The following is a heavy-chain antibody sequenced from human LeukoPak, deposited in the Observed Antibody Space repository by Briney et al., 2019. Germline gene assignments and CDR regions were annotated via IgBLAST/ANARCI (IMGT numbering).Heavy chain of an antibody. CDR1: GGSISSGSYY. D-gene: IGHD3-10*01. J-gene: IGHJ6*03. CDR2: IYTSGST. Sequence: SQTLSLTCTVSGGSISSGSYYWSWIRQTAGKGLEWIGRIYTSGSTNYNPSLKSRVTISVDTSKNQFSLKLSSVTAADTAVYYCARVRRGSKGPKEDYMYVWGKGTTVTVSS. V-gene: IGHV4-61*02. CDR3: ARVRRGSKGPKEDYMYV.